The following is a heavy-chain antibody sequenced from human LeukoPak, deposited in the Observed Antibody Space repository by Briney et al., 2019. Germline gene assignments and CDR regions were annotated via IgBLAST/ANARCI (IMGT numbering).Heavy chain of an antibody. CDR2: ISWNSGSI. V-gene: IGHV3-9*01. D-gene: IGHD6-13*01. J-gene: IGHJ4*02. Sequence: ALRLSCAASGFTFDDYAMHWVRQAPGKGLEWVSGISWNSGSIGYADSVKGRFTISRDNAKNSLYLQMNSLRAEDTALYYCAKDMASSWYGFDYWGQGTLVTVSS. CDR1: GFTFDDYA. CDR3: AKDMASSWYGFDY.